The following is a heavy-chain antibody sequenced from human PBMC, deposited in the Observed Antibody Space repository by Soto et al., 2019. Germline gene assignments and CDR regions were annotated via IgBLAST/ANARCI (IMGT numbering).Heavy chain of an antibody. J-gene: IGHJ6*02. CDR2: ISGSGANT. D-gene: IGHD6-13*01. CDR3: ARAHISSSWYWYYGMDV. V-gene: IGHV3-23*01. Sequence: PGGSLRLSCAASGFIFSTYAMSWVRQAPGKGLEWVSTISGSGANTYYAASVRGRFTISRDNAKNTLYLQMNSLRAEDTAVYYCARAHISSSWYWYYGMDVWGQGTTVTVSS. CDR1: GFIFSTYA.